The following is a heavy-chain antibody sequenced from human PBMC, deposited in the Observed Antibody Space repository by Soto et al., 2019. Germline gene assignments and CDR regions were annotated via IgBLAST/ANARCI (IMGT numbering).Heavy chain of an antibody. Sequence: GGSLRLSCAASGFTFSSYGMHWVRQAPGKGLEWVAVISYDGSNKYYADSVKGRFTISRDNSKNTLYLQMNSLRAEDTAVYYCAKTYGDYSTSFDYWGQGTLVTVSS. V-gene: IGHV3-30*18. D-gene: IGHD4-17*01. J-gene: IGHJ4*02. CDR1: GFTFSSYG. CDR3: AKTYGDYSTSFDY. CDR2: ISYDGSNK.